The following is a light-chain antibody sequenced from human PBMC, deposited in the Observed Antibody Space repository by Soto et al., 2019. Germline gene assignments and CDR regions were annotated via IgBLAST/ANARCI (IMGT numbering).Light chain of an antibody. CDR1: PSVSSY. CDR3: QQRSNWPPWT. Sequence: IALRQSPAKMFMFFGKTATLSTSTSPSVSSYLAWYQQKPGQAPRLLIYDASNRATGIPARFSGSGSGTDFTLTISSLEPEDFAVYYCQQRSNWPPWTFGQGTKVDIK. CDR2: DAS. J-gene: IGKJ1*01. V-gene: IGKV3-11*01.